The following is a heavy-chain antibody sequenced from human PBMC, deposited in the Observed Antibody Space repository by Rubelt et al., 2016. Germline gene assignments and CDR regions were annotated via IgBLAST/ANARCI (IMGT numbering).Heavy chain of an antibody. D-gene: IGHD3-22*01. CDR2: ISSSSSYI. V-gene: IGHV3-21*04. Sequence: NWVRQAPGKGLEWVSSISSSSSYIYYADSVKGRFTISRDNAKNSLYLQMNSLRAEDTAVYYCAKKRSGYYLSYFDYWGQGTLVTVSS. J-gene: IGHJ4*02. CDR3: AKKRSGYYLSYFDY.